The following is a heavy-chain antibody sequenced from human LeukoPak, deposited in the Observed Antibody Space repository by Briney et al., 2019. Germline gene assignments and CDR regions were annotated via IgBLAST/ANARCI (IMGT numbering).Heavy chain of an antibody. Sequence: SETLSLTCTVSGGSISSGGYYWSWIRQPAGKGLEWIGRVYTSGTTNYNPSLTSRVTISVDTSKNQFSLKLNSVTAADTAMYYCARGGYSGYVGRFDFDFWGQGILVTVSS. CDR2: VYTSGTT. V-gene: IGHV4-61*02. CDR3: ARGGYSGYVGRFDFDF. J-gene: IGHJ4*02. D-gene: IGHD5-12*01. CDR1: GGSISSGGYY.